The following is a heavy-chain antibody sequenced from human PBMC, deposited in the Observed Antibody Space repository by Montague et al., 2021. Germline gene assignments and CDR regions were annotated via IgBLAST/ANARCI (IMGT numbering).Heavy chain of an antibody. V-gene: IGHV3-7*01. J-gene: IGHJ4*02. CDR2: IKQDVSEK. CDR1: GFTFSNYR. D-gene: IGHD2-21*01. CDR3: ARDQGQGYCGGDCYVGLDY. Sequence: SLRLSCAASGFTFSNYRMSWVRQAQGKGLEWVANIKQDVSEKHYVDSVKGRFTISRDNAKNSLYLQMNSLRAEDTAVYFCARDQGQGYCGGDCYVGLDYRGQGTLVTVSS.